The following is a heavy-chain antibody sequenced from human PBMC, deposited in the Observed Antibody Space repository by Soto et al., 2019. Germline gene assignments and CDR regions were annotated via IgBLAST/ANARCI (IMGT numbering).Heavy chain of an antibody. CDR1: GGTFSTYA. D-gene: IGHD2-15*01. CDR2: VIPIFGTP. CDR3: ARSQGGSSSLDIYYYYYYGMVV. Sequence: QVQLVQSGAEVKKPGSSVKVSCKAPGGTFSTYAISWVRQAPGQGLEWMGGVIPIFGTPKYAQKFQGRVTITADESTSTGYTELRRLRSEYTAVYYCARSQGGSSSLDIYYYYYYGMVVWGQVTTVTVSS. V-gene: IGHV1-69*01. J-gene: IGHJ6*02.